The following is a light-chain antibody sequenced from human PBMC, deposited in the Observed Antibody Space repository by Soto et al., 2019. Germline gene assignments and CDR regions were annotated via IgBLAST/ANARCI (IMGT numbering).Light chain of an antibody. Sequence: SYELTQPPSVSVAPGKTARITCGGNNIGSKSVHWYQQKPGQAPVLVIYYDSDRPSGIPERFSGSNSGNTATLTISRVEAGDEADYYCQVWDSSSDHVVFGGGTEDTVL. CDR1: NIGSKS. J-gene: IGLJ2*01. CDR2: YDS. V-gene: IGLV3-21*04. CDR3: QVWDSSSDHVV.